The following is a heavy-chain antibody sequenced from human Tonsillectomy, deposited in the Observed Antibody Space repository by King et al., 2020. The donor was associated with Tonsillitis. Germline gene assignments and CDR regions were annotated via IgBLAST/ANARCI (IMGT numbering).Heavy chain of an antibody. J-gene: IGHJ3*02. CDR1: GGSISAYY. CDR3: ARDNSAGAIPWKAFDI. CDR2: IYDSGNT. Sequence: QVQLQESGPGLVKPSETLSLICTVSGGSISAYYWSWIRQPPGKGLEWIGYIYDSGNTNYNPSLKSRVTISLDTSKNQFSLKLSSVTAADTAVYYCARDNSAGAIPWKAFDIWGQGTMVTVSS. D-gene: IGHD1-26*01. V-gene: IGHV4-59*01.